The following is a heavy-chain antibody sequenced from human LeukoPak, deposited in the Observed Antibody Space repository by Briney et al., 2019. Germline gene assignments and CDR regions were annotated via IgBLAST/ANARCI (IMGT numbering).Heavy chain of an antibody. CDR2: IYTSGST. V-gene: IGHV4-4*07. CDR1: GGPISSYY. Sequence: SETLSLTCTVSGGPISSYYWSWIRQPAGKGLEWIGRIYTSGSTNYNPSLKSRVTMSVDTSKDQFSLKLSSVTAADTAVYYCARDLFYDFWSGEFDPWGQGTLVTVSS. CDR3: ARDLFYDFWSGEFDP. D-gene: IGHD3-3*01. J-gene: IGHJ5*02.